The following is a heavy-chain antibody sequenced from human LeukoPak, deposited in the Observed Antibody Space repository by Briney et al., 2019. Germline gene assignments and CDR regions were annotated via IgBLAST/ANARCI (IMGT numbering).Heavy chain of an antibody. J-gene: IGHJ4*02. CDR1: GGSISSSSYY. Sequence: SETLSLTCTVSGGSISSSSYYWGWIRQPPGKGLEWIGSIYYSGSTYYNPSLKSRVTISVDTFKNQFSLKLSSVTAADTAVYYCASELYYDILTGYGDNGWGQGTLVTVSS. CDR3: ASELYYDILTGYGDNG. D-gene: IGHD3-9*01. V-gene: IGHV4-39*07. CDR2: IYYSGST.